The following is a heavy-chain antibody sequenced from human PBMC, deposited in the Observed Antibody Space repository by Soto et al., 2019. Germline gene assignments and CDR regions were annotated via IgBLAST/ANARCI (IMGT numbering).Heavy chain of an antibody. D-gene: IGHD3-3*01. CDR3: AKDMGKYYDFWSGYTPRFDY. CDR1: GFTSAFTFSTYA. V-gene: IGHV3-23*01. J-gene: IGHJ4*02. CDR2: ISGSGGST. Sequence: GGSLRLSCAASGFTSAFTFSTYAMTWVRQAPGKGVEGVSAISGSGGSTYYADSVKGRFTISRHNSKNTLYLQMNSLRAEDTAVYYCAKDMGKYYDFWSGYTPRFDYWGQGTLVTVSS.